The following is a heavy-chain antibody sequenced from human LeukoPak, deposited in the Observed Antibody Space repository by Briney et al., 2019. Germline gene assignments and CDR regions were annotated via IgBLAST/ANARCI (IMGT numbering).Heavy chain of an antibody. V-gene: IGHV1-3*03. Sequence: GASVKVSCKASGYTFTSYVMHWVRQAPGQRLEGMGCINDGNGNTKYSQEFQGRVTMTRDMSTSTVYMELSSLRSEDTAVYYCARDREGPTDYYYMDVWGKGTTVTVSS. CDR3: ARDREGPTDYYYMDV. CDR2: INDGNGNT. J-gene: IGHJ6*03. CDR1: GYTFTSYV. D-gene: IGHD4-17*01.